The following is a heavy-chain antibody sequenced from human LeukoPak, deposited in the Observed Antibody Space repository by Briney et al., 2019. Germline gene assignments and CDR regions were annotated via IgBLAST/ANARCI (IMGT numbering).Heavy chain of an antibody. Sequence: PSETLSLTCTVSGGSISSYYWSWIRQPPGKGLEWIGYIYYSGSTNYNPSLKSRVTISVDTSKNQFSLKLSSVTAADTAVYYCARALPKYYYGSGSYFNYWGQGTLVTVSS. CDR3: ARALPKYYYGSGSYFNY. J-gene: IGHJ4*02. CDR2: IYYSGST. V-gene: IGHV4-59*01. D-gene: IGHD3-10*01. CDR1: GGSISSYY.